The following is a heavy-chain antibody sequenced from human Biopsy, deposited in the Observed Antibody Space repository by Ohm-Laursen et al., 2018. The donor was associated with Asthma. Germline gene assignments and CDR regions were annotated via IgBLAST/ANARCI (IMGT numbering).Heavy chain of an antibody. CDR2: LIPVLGTA. V-gene: IGHV1-69*13. J-gene: IGHJ6*02. D-gene: IGHD4-17*01. Sequence: SVKVSCKASGGMFGNYAISWARQAPRQGLEWMGGLIPVLGTADYAQMFEGRVTITADESTSSAYMELSSLRSEDSAVYYCAREVSTVDYGYYYFAMDVWGQGTTVTVSS. CDR1: GGMFGNYA. CDR3: AREVSTVDYGYYYFAMDV.